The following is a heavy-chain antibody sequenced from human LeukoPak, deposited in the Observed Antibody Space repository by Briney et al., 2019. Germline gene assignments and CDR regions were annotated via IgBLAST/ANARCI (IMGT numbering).Heavy chain of an antibody. V-gene: IGHV4-59*08. Sequence: ASETLSLTCTVSGGSISSYYWSWIRQPPGKGLEWIGYIYYSGSTNYNPSLKSRVTISVDTSKNQFSLKLSSVTAADTAVYYCARLRVVVTTYYFDYWGQGTLVTVSS. CDR3: ARLRVVVTTYYFDY. CDR2: IYYSGST. CDR1: GGSISSYY. J-gene: IGHJ4*02. D-gene: IGHD3-22*01.